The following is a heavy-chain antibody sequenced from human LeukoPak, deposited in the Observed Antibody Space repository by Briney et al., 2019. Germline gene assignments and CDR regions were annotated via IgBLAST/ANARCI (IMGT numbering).Heavy chain of an antibody. Sequence: ASVKVSCKASGYTFTSYYMHWVRPAPGQGLEWMGIINPSGGSTSYAQKFQGRVTMTRDTSTSTVYMELSSLRSEDTAVYYCARVTVTRRDPFDIWGQGTMVTVSS. J-gene: IGHJ3*02. V-gene: IGHV1-46*01. CDR2: INPSGGST. D-gene: IGHD4-17*01. CDR1: GYTFTSYY. CDR3: ARVTVTRRDPFDI.